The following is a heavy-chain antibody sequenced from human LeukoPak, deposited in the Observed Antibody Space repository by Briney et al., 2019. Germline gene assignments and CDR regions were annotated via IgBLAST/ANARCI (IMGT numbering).Heavy chain of an antibody. V-gene: IGHV3-23*01. D-gene: IGHD3-22*01. Sequence: GGSLRLSCTASGFTFNNYAMYWVRQAPRKGLEWVAGIFGSGGSAHYADSVKGRFTISSDNSKNTVYLQMDSLRGEDTAVYYCTKTTTGYSSGQYPGWPADHWGQGALVTVSS. CDR1: GFTFNNYA. J-gene: IGHJ4*02. CDR2: IFGSGGSA. CDR3: TKTTTGYSSGQYPGWPADH.